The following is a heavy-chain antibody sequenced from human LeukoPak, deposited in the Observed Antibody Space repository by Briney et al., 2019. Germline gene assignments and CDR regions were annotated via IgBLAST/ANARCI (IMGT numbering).Heavy chain of an antibody. CDR3: ARAREVTGLTP. CDR2: INPNSGGT. Sequence: EASVKVSCKASGYTFTGYYMHWVRQAPGQGPEWMGWINPNSGGTNYAQKFQGRVTMTRDTSISTAYMELSRLRSDDTAIYYCARAREVTGLTPWGQGTLVTVSS. CDR1: GYTFTGYY. J-gene: IGHJ5*02. V-gene: IGHV1-2*02. D-gene: IGHD3-9*01.